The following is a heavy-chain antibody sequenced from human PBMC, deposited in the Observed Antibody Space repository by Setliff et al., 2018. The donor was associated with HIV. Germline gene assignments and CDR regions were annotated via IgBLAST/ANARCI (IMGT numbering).Heavy chain of an antibody. V-gene: IGHV2-26*01. D-gene: IGHD6-19*01. CDR3: ARYSSGWSPAYYFDY. J-gene: IGHJ4*02. CDR2: IFSNDEK. Sequence: SGPTLVNPTETLTLTCTVSGFSLSNGRMGVSWIRQPPGKALEWLAHIFSNDEKSYSTSLKSRLTISKDTPKSQVVLIMTNMDPVDTATYYCARYSSGWSPAYYFDYWGQGTLVTVSS. CDR1: GFSLSNGRMG.